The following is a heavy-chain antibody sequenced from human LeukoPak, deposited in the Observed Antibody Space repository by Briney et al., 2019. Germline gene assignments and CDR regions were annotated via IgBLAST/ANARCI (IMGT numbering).Heavy chain of an antibody. V-gene: IGHV1-69*05. D-gene: IGHD6-19*01. Sequence: VATVKVSCRASGGTFSSYAISWVRQAPGQGLEWMGGIIPIFGTANYAQKFQGRVTITTDESTSTAYMELSSLRSEDTAVYYCARERSAYSSGWYSALDIWGQGTTVTVSS. CDR3: ARERSAYSSGWYSALDI. J-gene: IGHJ3*02. CDR2: IIPIFGTA. CDR1: GGTFSSYA.